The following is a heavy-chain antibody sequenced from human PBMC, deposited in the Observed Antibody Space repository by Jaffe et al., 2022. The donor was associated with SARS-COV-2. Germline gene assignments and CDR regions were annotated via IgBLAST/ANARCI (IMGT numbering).Heavy chain of an antibody. Sequence: QLQLQESGPGLVKPSETLSLTCTVSGGSISSSSYYWGWIRQPPGKGLEWIGSIYYSGSTYYNPSLKSRVTISVDTSKNQFSLKLSSVTAADTAVYYCARYIHGDYVPQRWGQGTLVTVSS. CDR3: ARYIHGDYVPQR. V-gene: IGHV4-39*01. CDR2: IYYSGST. CDR1: GGSISSSSYY. J-gene: IGHJ4*02. D-gene: IGHD4-17*01.